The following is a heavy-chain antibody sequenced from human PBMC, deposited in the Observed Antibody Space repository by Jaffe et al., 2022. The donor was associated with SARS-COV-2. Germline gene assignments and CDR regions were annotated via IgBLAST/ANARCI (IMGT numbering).Heavy chain of an antibody. J-gene: IGHJ4*02. CDR2: VKSKTDGGTV. V-gene: IGHV3-15*01. CDR3: TTDRGVTELPAFGS. CDR1: GFTFSKAY. Sequence: EVQLVESGGGLVKPGGSLRLSCGASGFTFSKAYMTWVRQAPGKGLEWVGRVKSKTDGGTVDYAAPVKGRFTISRDDSKNTLYLQMNSLRTEDTAVYYCTTDRGVTELPAFGSWGQGTLVTVSS. D-gene: IGHD1-26*01.